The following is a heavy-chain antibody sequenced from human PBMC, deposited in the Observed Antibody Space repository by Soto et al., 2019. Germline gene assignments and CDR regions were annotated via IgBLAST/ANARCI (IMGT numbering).Heavy chain of an antibody. CDR2: IYSGGST. D-gene: IGHD4-17*01. Sequence: GGSLRLSCAASGFTVSSNYMSWVRQAPGKGLEWVSVIYSGGSTYYADSVKGRFTISRRNSKDTLYLQMNSLRAEDTAIYYCAKVAVTTAAYYFDYWGQGTRVTVSS. J-gene: IGHJ4*02. V-gene: IGHV3-53*01. CDR3: AKVAVTTAAYYFDY. CDR1: GFTVSSNY.